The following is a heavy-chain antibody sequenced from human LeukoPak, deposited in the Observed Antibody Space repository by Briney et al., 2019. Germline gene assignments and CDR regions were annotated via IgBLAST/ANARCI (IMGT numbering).Heavy chain of an antibody. V-gene: IGHV4-38-2*01. CDR2: MSHNRGT. CDR1: GHSISTGYY. D-gene: IGHD3-10*01. CDR3: ASYYASGVSAYNYYGMDV. Sequence: SEPLSLTCAVSGHSISTGYYWGWIRQPPGKGLEWIGSMSHNRGTYYNPSLKSRVTISMDTSKNQISLRLTSVTAADTAVYYCASYYASGVSAYNYYGMDVWGKGTTVTVSS. J-gene: IGHJ6*04.